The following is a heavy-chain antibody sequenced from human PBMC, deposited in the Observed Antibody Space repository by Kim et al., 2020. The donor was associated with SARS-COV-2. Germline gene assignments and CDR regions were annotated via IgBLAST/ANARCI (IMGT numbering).Heavy chain of an antibody. CDR1: GFTFSSYS. CDR2: ISSSSSYI. J-gene: IGHJ6*02. V-gene: IGHV3-21*04. CDR3: ARDGFNPAFRIAAAVWGKEMDGCGMYV. Sequence: GGSLRLSCAASGFTFSSYSMNWVRQAPGKGLEWVSSISSSSSYIYYADSVKGRFTISRDNAKNSLYLQMKSLRAEDTAVYYCARDGFNPAFRIAAAVWGKEMDGCGMYVWGQGTTVTVSS. D-gene: IGHD6-13*01.